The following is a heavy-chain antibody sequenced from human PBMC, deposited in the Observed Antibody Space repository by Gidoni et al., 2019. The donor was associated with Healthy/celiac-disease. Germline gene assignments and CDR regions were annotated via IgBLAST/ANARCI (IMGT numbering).Heavy chain of an antibody. CDR2: TSYDGSNK. Sequence: QGQLVGSGGGGVQPGRSLRLSCAASGFTFSSYALHWVRRAPGKGRGWVAVTSYDGSNKYHAASVTGLVTIYRDNSKNTLYLQMTSLRAADTAVYYSARDETWLQSYFDYWGQVPPVTVSS. D-gene: IGHD5-12*01. J-gene: IGHJ4*02. CDR3: ARDETWLQSYFDY. V-gene: IGHV3-30*04. CDR1: GFTFSSYA.